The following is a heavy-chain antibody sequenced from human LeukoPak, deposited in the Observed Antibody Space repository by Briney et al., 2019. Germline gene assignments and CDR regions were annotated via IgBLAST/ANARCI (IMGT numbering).Heavy chain of an antibody. D-gene: IGHD5-18*01. V-gene: IGHV1-46*01. J-gene: IGHJ4*02. CDR3: ARDRQLWLQRFDY. Sequence: ASVEVSCKASGYTFTSYYMHWVRQAPGQGLEWMGIINPSGGSTSYAQKFQGRVTMARDTSTSTVYMELSSLRSEDTAVYYCARDRQLWLQRFDYWGQGTLVTVSS. CDR1: GYTFTSYY. CDR2: INPSGGST.